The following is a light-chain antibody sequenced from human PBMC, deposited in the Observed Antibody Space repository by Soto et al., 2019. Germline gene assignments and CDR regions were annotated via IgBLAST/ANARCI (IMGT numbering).Light chain of an antibody. V-gene: IGKV1-9*01. Sequence: DIHFTQSPSFLSASLGDRVTITCRPSQAVPNNMAWYQQKPGKPPKLLIYEESTLHSGVPSRFSGRKSGTQFTLTIDSLQPEDFATYYCQQVKTYPRTFGGGTKVDTK. CDR2: EES. J-gene: IGKJ4*01. CDR1: QAVPNN. CDR3: QQVKTYPRT.